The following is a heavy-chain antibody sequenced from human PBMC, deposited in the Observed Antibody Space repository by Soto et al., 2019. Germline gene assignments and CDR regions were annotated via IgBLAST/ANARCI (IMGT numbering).Heavy chain of an antibody. Sequence: LSLTCTVSGGSISSGGYYWSWIRQHPGKGLEWIGYIYYSGSTYYNPSLKSRVTISVDTSKNQFSLKLSSVTAADTAVYYCARDQGYGGNWAFDAFDIWGQGTMVTVSS. V-gene: IGHV4-31*03. D-gene: IGHD2-15*01. CDR1: GGSISSGGYY. CDR3: ARDQGYGGNWAFDAFDI. CDR2: IYYSGST. J-gene: IGHJ3*02.